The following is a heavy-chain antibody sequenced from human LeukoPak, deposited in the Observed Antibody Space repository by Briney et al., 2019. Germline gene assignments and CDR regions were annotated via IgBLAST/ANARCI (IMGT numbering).Heavy chain of an antibody. CDR2: LYSGGST. CDR1: GFTVSSNY. D-gene: IGHD6-19*01. Sequence: GGSLRLSCAASGFTVSSNYMSWVRQAPGKGLEWVSVLYSGGSTYYADSVKGRFTISRDNAKNSLYLQMNSLRAEDTAVYYCARDSRSSGWDPFDNWGQGTLVTVSS. V-gene: IGHV3-53*01. J-gene: IGHJ4*02. CDR3: ARDSRSSGWDPFDN.